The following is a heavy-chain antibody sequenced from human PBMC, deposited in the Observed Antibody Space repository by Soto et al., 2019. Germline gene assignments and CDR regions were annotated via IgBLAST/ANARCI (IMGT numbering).Heavy chain of an antibody. D-gene: IGHD2-15*01. Sequence: QVQLVQSGAEVKKPGSSVKVSCKASGGTFSSYAISWVRQAPGQGLEWMGGIIPIFGTANYAQKFQGRVTITADAATNTAYMELSSLRSEDTAVYYCALNAYYCSGGSCYSSWFDPWGQGTLVTVSS. CDR2: IIPIFGTA. CDR3: ALNAYYCSGGSCYSSWFDP. V-gene: IGHV1-69*12. J-gene: IGHJ5*02. CDR1: GGTFSSYA.